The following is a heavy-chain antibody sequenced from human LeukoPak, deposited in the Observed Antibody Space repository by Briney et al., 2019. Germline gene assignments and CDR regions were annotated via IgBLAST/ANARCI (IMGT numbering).Heavy chain of an antibody. Sequence: GSLRLSCAASGFTFSDYYMSWIRQAPGKGLEYIGRIYSTGSTDYNPSLKSRLTMSVDTSKNQFSLRLSSVTAADTAMYYCARLDNPAVAVFDYWGQGTLVTVSP. CDR2: IYSTGST. J-gene: IGHJ4*02. V-gene: IGHV4-59*10. CDR1: GFTFSDYY. CDR3: ARLDNPAVAVFDY. D-gene: IGHD6-19*01.